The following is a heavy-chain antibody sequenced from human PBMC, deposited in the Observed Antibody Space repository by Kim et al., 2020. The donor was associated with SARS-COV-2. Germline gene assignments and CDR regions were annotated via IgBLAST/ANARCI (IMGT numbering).Heavy chain of an antibody. CDR2: INHSGST. CDR1: GGSFSGYY. V-gene: IGHV4-34*01. CDR3: ARGGGRAAAGLVDYYGMDV. J-gene: IGHJ6*02. Sequence: SETLSLTCAVYGGSFSGYYWSWIRQPPGKGLEWIGEINHSGSTNYNPSLKSRVTISVDTSKNQFSLKLSSVTAADTAVYYCARGGGRAAAGLVDYYGMDVWGQGTTVTVSS. D-gene: IGHD6-13*01.